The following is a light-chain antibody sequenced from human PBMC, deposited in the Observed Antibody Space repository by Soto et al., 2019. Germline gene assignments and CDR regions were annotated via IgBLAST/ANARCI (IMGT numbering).Light chain of an antibody. CDR1: QSVDDW. J-gene: IGKJ1*01. Sequence: DIQLTQSPSTLSASVGDRVTITCRASQSVDDWLAWYQQKPGKAPNLLISRTSILKSGVPSRFSGSGSGTEFTLTIRSLQPDDFATYYCQKYGHYSRTFGQGTKVDIK. CDR3: QKYGHYSRT. CDR2: RTS. V-gene: IGKV1-5*03.